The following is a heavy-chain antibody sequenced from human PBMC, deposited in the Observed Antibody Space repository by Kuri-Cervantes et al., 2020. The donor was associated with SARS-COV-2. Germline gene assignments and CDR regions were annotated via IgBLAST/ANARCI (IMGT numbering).Heavy chain of an antibody. J-gene: IGHJ6*02. Sequence: SVKVSCKASGGTFRNYGFSWVRQAPGQRLEWIGGIIPILGPANYAPRFQGRATITADQSTNIAYVELNSLTSEDTAVYYCARGGVATPYYAMDVWGQGTTVTVSS. D-gene: IGHD2-21*01. CDR2: IIPILGPA. V-gene: IGHV1-69*10. CDR1: GGTFRNYG. CDR3: ARGGVATPYYAMDV.